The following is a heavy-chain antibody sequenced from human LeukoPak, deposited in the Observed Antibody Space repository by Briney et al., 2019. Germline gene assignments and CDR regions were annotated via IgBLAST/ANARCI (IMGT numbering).Heavy chain of an antibody. Sequence: SLRLSCAASGFTFDDYAMHWVQQAPGKGLEWVSGISWNSGSIGYADSVKGRFTISRDNAKNSLYLQMNSLRAEDTAVYYCARDWHDSSGYYHDALDLWGQGTMVTVSS. J-gene: IGHJ3*01. D-gene: IGHD3-22*01. CDR1: GFTFDDYA. CDR3: ARDWHDSSGYYHDALDL. CDR2: ISWNSGSI. V-gene: IGHV3-9*01.